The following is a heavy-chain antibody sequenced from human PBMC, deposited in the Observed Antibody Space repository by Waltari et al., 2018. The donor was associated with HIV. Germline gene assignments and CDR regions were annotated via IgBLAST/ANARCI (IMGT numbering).Heavy chain of an antibody. J-gene: IGHJ5*02. CDR2: IYWNDDK. CDR3: AHRHDSSGYRNNWFDP. Sequence: QITLKESGPTLVKPTQTLTLTCTFSGFSPSTSGVGVGWIRHPPGRALEWLALIYWNDDKRYSPSLKSRLTITKDTSKNQVVLTMTNMDPVDTATYYCAHRHDSSGYRNNWFDPWGQGTLVTVSS. CDR1: GFSPSTSGVG. D-gene: IGHD3-22*01. V-gene: IGHV2-5*01.